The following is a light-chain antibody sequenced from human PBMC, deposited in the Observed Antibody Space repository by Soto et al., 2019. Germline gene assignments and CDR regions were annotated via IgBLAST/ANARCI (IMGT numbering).Light chain of an antibody. V-gene: IGKV3-11*01. CDR3: QQLYNLPLT. J-gene: IGKJ4*01. CDR2: DVS. Sequence: EIVLTQSPATLSLSPGERATLSCRASQSVSRYLGWYQQKGGQAPRLLIYDVSHRATGIPARFSGSGSGTDFTLTISSLEPEDFAVYYCQQLYNLPLTFGGGTKVEIK. CDR1: QSVSRY.